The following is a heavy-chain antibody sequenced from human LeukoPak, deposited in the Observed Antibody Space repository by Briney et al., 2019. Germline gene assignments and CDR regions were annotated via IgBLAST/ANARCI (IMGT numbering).Heavy chain of an antibody. D-gene: IGHD3-9*01. Sequence: SETLSLTCTVSGGSISSYYWSWVRQPPGKGLEWIGYKYYSGSINYNPSLKSRVTISVDTSKNQFSLKLSSVTAADTAVYYCAGMTSFEYFDYWGQGTLVTICS. CDR1: GGSISSYY. CDR2: KYYSGSI. CDR3: AGMTSFEYFDY. V-gene: IGHV4-59*01. J-gene: IGHJ4*02.